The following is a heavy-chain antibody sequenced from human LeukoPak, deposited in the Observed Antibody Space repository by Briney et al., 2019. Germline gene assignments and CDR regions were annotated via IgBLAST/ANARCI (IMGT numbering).Heavy chain of an antibody. CDR3: AKDPRSGSSWYSLDY. CDR1: GFTFSSYG. CDR2: ISYDGSNK. J-gene: IGHJ4*02. D-gene: IGHD6-13*01. Sequence: GGSLRLPCAASGFTFSSYGMHWVRQAPGKGLEWVAVISYDGSNKYYADSVKGRFTISRDNSKNTLYLQMNSLRAEDTAVYYCAKDPRSGSSWYSLDYWGQGTLVTVSS. V-gene: IGHV3-30*18.